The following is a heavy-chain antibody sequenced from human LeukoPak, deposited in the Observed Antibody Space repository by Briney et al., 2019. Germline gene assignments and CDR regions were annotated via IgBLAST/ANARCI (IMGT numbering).Heavy chain of an antibody. V-gene: IGHV4-4*07. CDR1: GGSISSYS. D-gene: IGHD2-2*01. CDR3: ARAVGRVVPAAMGRRNYYYYMDV. Sequence: SETLSLTCTVSGGSISSYSWSWIRQPADKGLEYIGRIYTSGSTNDNPSFKSRVTMTVDTSKNQFSLKLTSVTAADTAVYYCARAVGRVVPAAMGRRNYYYYMDVWGKGTTVTVSS. J-gene: IGHJ6*03. CDR2: IYTSGST.